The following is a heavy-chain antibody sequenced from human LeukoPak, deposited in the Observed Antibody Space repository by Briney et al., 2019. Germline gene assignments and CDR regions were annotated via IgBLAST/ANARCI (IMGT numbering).Heavy chain of an antibody. CDR3: AREVRYFDWFNPYYYYYMDV. CDR2: IYTSGST. Sequence: PSETLSLTCTVSGGSISSGSYYWSWIRQPAGKGLEWIGRIYTSGSTNYNPSLKSRVTISVDTSKNQFSLKLSSVTAADTAVYYCAREVRYFDWFNPYYYYYMDVWGKGTTVTISS. D-gene: IGHD3-9*01. J-gene: IGHJ6*03. V-gene: IGHV4-61*02. CDR1: GGSISSGSYY.